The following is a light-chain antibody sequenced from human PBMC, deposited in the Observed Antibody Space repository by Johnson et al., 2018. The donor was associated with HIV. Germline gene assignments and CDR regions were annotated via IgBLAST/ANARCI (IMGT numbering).Light chain of an antibody. V-gene: IGLV1-51*02. CDR1: VSNIESYF. J-gene: IGLJ1*01. CDR2: EDN. Sequence: VLTQPPSVSAAPGQTVNISCSGNVSNIESYFVSWYQQLPGAAPTLLIYEDNKRPSGIPDRFSGSKSGTSATLGITGLQTGDEADYYCGTWDSSLTLYVFGTGTKVTVL. CDR3: GTWDSSLTLYV.